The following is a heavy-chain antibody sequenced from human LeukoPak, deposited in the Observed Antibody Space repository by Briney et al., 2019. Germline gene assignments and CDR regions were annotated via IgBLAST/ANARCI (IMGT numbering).Heavy chain of an antibody. D-gene: IGHD1/OR15-1a*01. J-gene: IGHJ4*02. Sequence: GGSLRLSCSASGLTLSGYWMHWVRQIPGKGLVWVSRIDSDGSGTSYADSVKGRFTTSRDDVKNMLYLQMNSLRVEDTGLYYCSTVEHFWGQGTLVTVSS. CDR3: STVEHF. CDR2: IDSDGSGT. V-gene: IGHV3-74*01. CDR1: GLTLSGYW.